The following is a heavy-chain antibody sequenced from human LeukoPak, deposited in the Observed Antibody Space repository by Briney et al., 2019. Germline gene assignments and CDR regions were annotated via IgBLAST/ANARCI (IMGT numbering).Heavy chain of an antibody. Sequence: PGGSLRLSCAASGFTVNNNYMTWVRQAPGKGLEWVGFIRSKAYGGTTENAASVKGRFTISRDDSKSIAYLQMNSLKTEDTAVYYCARGGVYCSSVSCSVDYWGQGILVTVSS. CDR3: ARGGVYCSSVSCSVDY. V-gene: IGHV3-49*04. CDR1: GFTVNNNY. D-gene: IGHD2-2*01. CDR2: IRSKAYGGTT. J-gene: IGHJ4*02.